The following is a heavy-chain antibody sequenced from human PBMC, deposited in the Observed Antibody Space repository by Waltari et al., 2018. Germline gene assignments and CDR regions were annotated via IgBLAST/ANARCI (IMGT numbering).Heavy chain of an antibody. CDR3: ARGIAAAGTGWFDP. J-gene: IGHJ5*02. D-gene: IGHD6-13*01. Sequence: QVQLVQSGAEVKKPGASVKVSCKAYGYTFTSYAMHWGRQAPGQRLEWMGWINAGNGNTKYSQKFQGRVTITRDTSASTAYMELSSLRSEDTAVYYCARGIAAAGTGWFDPWGQGTLVTVSS. CDR2: INAGNGNT. CDR1: GYTFTSYA. V-gene: IGHV1-3*01.